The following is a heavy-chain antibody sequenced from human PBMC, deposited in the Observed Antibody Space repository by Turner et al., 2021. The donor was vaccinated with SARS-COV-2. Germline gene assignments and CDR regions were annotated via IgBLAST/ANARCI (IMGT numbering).Heavy chain of an antibody. V-gene: IGHV3-74*01. CDR1: EITFCTYW. Sequence: EVQLVESGGDLVQQGESLRISCIVSEITFCTYWMHWVRQAPGKGLEWVSNMKNDGRDASYADSVKGRFAISRDSAKNTLYLQMSTLRVEDTAVYYCAVYNSGRWVWGQGTLVTVSS. J-gene: IGHJ4*02. D-gene: IGHD6-19*01. CDR3: AVYNSGRWV. CDR2: MKNDGRDA.